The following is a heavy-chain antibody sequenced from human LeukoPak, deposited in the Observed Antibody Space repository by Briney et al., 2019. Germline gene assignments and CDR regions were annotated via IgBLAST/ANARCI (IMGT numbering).Heavy chain of an antibody. CDR2: INPNSGGT. CDR1: GYTFTGYY. J-gene: IGHJ6*02. CDR3: ARARRAHYYYGMDV. V-gene: IGHV1-2*02. Sequence: GASVKVSCKASGYTFTGYYMHWVRQAPGQGLEWMGWINPNSGGTNYAQKFQGRVTMTRDTSISTAYVELSRLRSDDTAVYYCARARRAHYYYGMDVWGQGTTVTVSS.